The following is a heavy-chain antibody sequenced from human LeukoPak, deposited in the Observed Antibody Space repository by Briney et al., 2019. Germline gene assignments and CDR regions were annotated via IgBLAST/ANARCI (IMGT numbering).Heavy chain of an antibody. J-gene: IGHJ4*02. CDR3: ARDGLMVYAYGY. CDR2: ISSSGSTI. D-gene: IGHD2-8*01. CDR1: GFTFSDYN. V-gene: IGHV3-11*01. Sequence: PGGSLRLSCAASGFTFSDYNMSWVRQAPGKGLEWVSYISSSGSTIYYADSVKGRFTISSDNAKNSLYLQMNRMRAEDTAVYDCARDGLMVYAYGYWGQGTLVTVSS.